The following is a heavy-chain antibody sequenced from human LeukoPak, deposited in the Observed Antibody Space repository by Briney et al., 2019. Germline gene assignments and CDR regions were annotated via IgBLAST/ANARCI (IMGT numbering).Heavy chain of an antibody. J-gene: IGHJ4*02. D-gene: IGHD1-26*01. Sequence: SETLSLTCTVSGDSINSYYWSWIRQPPGKGLEWIGYIYYSGCTYYNPYLKSRVTISVDTSKNQFSLKLSSVPAADTAVYYCARIVGASDYWGQGTLVTVSS. V-gene: IGHV4-59*04. CDR3: ARIVGASDY. CDR2: IYYSGCT. CDR1: GDSINSYY.